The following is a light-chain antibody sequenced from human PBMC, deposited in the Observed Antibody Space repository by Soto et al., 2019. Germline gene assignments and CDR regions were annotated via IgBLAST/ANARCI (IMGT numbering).Light chain of an antibody. CDR2: KAS. V-gene: IGKV1-5*03. Sequence: DIQIAQAPSTLSASVGDRVTITFRASQSISTWLAWYQQKPGKAPKLLIYKASSLESGVPSRFSGSGSGTEFTLTISSLQPDDFATYYCQQYNSYSTFGQGTRLEIK. J-gene: IGKJ5*01. CDR1: QSISTW. CDR3: QQYNSYST.